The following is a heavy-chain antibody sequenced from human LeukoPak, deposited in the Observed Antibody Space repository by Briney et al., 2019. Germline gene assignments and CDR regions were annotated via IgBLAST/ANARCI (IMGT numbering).Heavy chain of an antibody. D-gene: IGHD6-19*01. CDR1: GGSISSYY. J-gene: IGHJ4*02. CDR3: ARSTLYSSGGGFDY. Sequence: PSETLSLTCTASGGSISSYYWSWIRQPPGKGLEWIGYIYYSGSTNYNPSLKSRVTISVDTSKNQFSLKLSSVTAADTAVYYCARSTLYSSGGGFDYWGQGTLVTVSS. V-gene: IGHV4-59*08. CDR2: IYYSGST.